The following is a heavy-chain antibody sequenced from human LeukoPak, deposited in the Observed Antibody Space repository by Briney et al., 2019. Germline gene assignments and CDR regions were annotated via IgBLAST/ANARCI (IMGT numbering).Heavy chain of an antibody. Sequence: SETLTLTCVVAGGSISSDDNYWSWLRQPTGQGLEWIVQIIHSGSTHYNPSLNSRVTISVDRSKNQFSLKLSSVTAADTAVYYCARAAGPSSPFDHWGQGNLVTVSS. V-gene: IGHV4-30-2*01. CDR3: ARAAGPSSPFDH. D-gene: IGHD3-10*01. CDR1: GGSISSDDNY. CDR2: IIHSGST. J-gene: IGHJ4*02.